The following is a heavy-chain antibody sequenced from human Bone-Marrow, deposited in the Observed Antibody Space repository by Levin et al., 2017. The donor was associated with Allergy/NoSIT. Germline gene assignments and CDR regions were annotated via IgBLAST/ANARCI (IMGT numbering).Heavy chain of an antibody. CDR2: ISYDGGHK. V-gene: IGHV3-33*01. CDR3: TRDRGEWGQFYFDY. J-gene: IGHJ4*02. Sequence: HPGGSLRLSCAASGFTFSAFGMHWIRQAPGRGLEWVAVISYDGGHKFYADSVKGRFTISRDNSKNTHYLQMNSLRAEDTAVYYCTRDRGEWGQFYFDYWGQGILVTVSS. CDR1: GFTFSAFG. D-gene: IGHD1-26*01.